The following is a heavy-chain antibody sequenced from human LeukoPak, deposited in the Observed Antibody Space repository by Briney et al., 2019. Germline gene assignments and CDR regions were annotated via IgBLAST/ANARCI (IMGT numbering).Heavy chain of an antibody. CDR3: VNFGVLRYSHPYDY. CDR2: VGTAGGT. V-gene: IGHV3-64D*06. Sequence: PGGSLRLSCSASGFTFSNFPMHWVRQAPGKGLEYVSGVGTAGGTSYAASAKGRFTVSRDNSKNTLFLQMSSLRPEDTAVYYCVNFGVLRYSHPYDYWGQGTLVTVSS. CDR1: GFTFSNFP. D-gene: IGHD3-9*01. J-gene: IGHJ4*02.